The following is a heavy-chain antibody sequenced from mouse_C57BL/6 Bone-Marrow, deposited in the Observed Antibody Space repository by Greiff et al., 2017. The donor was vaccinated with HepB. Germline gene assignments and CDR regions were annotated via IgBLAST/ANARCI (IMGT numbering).Heavy chain of an antibody. V-gene: IGHV14-4*01. Sequence: VQLQQSGAELVRPGASVKLSCTASGFNIKDDYMHWVKQRPEQGLEWIGWIDPENGDTEYASKFQGKATITADTSSNTAYLQLSSLTSEDTAVYYCTTHFITTVVATYYYAMDYWGQGNSVTVSA. D-gene: IGHD1-1*01. CDR2: IDPENGDT. CDR3: TTHFITTVVATYYYAMDY. CDR1: GFNIKDDY. J-gene: IGHJ4*01.